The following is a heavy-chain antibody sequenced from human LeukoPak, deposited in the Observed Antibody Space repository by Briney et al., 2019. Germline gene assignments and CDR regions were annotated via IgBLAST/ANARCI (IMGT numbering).Heavy chain of an antibody. J-gene: IGHJ4*02. D-gene: IGHD1-26*01. CDR3: AREGGSYSTFDY. V-gene: IGHV3-30*02. CDR1: GFTFSSYG. Sequence: GGSLRLSCAASGFTFSSYGMHWVRQAPGKGLKWVAFIRYDGSNKYYADSVKGRFTISRDNSKNTLYLQMNSLRAEDTAVYYCAREGGSYSTFDYWGQGTLVTVSS. CDR2: IRYDGSNK.